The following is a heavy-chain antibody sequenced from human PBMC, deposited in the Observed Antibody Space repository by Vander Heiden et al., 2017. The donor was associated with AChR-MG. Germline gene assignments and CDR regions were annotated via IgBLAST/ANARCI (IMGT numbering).Heavy chain of an antibody. CDR3: ARGLGGYNRRWYAFDI. CDR2: MNPNSGNT. D-gene: IGHD1-1*01. CDR1: GYTFPSYD. J-gene: IGHJ3*02. Sequence: QVQLVQSGAEVQKPGASVKVSCKASGYTFPSYDINWVRQATGQGLEWMGWMNPNSGNTGYAQKFQGRVTMTRNTSISTAYMELSSLRSEDTAVYYCARGLGGYNRRWYAFDIWGQGTMVTVSS. V-gene: IGHV1-8*01.